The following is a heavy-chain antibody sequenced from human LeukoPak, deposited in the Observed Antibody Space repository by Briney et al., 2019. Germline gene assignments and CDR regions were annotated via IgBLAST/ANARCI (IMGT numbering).Heavy chain of an antibody. CDR2: NRGSGGST. CDR3: AKDKGQRDN. D-gene: IGHD6-25*01. V-gene: IGHV3-23*01. J-gene: IGHJ4*02. CDR1: GFTFSSYG. Sequence: GVSLRLSCAASGFTFSSYGMSLVRQAPGKGLEWVSANRGSGGSTYYADSVKPRFTISRDNSKNTLYLQMNSLRAEDTAVYYCAKDKGQRDNWGQGTLVTVSS.